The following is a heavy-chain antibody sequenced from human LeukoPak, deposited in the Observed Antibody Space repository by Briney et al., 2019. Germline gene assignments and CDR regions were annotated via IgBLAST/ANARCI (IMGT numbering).Heavy chain of an antibody. CDR3: ARHFAYSSSSYFDY. CDR1: GSSVSNYY. V-gene: IGHV4-59*08. CDR2: VYYTGST. J-gene: IGHJ4*02. Sequence: PSETLSLTCSVSGSSVSNYYWSWIRQPPGKGLEWTGYVYYTGSTNYNPSLKSRVTMFEDKSKNQFSLRLYSVTVADTAVYYCARHFAYSSSSYFDYWGQGSLVTVSS. D-gene: IGHD6-6*01.